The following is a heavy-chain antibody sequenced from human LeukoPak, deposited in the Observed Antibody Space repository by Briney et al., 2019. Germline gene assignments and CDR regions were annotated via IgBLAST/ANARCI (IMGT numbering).Heavy chain of an antibody. D-gene: IGHD7-27*01. V-gene: IGHV4-34*01. CDR1: GGSFSGYY. CDR2: INHSGST. Sequence: SETLSLTCAVYGGSFSGYYWSWIRQPPGKGLEWIGEINHSGSTNYNPSLKSRVTISVDTSKNQFSLKLSSVTAADTAVYYCVREAPGDRTLSWGQGTLVTVSS. CDR3: VREAPGDRTLS. J-gene: IGHJ5*02.